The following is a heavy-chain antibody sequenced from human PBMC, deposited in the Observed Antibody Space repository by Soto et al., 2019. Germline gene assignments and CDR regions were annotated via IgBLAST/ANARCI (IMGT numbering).Heavy chain of an antibody. J-gene: IGHJ4*02. D-gene: IGHD1-20*01. V-gene: IGHV1-18*01. Sequence: ASVKVSCKASGYTFTSYGISWVRQAPGQGLEWMGWISAYNGNTNYAQKLQGRVTMTTDKSTTTAYMELRSLRSEDTAVYYCARSYVEHNWNVQVWGQGILVTVSS. CDR1: GYTFTSYG. CDR2: ISAYNGNT. CDR3: ARSYVEHNWNVQV.